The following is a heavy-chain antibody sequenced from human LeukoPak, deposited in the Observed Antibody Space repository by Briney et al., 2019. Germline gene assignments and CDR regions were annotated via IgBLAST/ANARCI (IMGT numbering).Heavy chain of an antibody. CDR3: AREVGGATSYYFDY. Sequence: GASVKVSCKASGYTFTSYAMNWVRQAPGQGLEWVGWISTDTGNPTYAQGFTGRFVFSLDTSVNTAYLQISSLKAEDTGVYYCAREVGGATSYYFDYWRQGTQVTVSS. CDR2: ISTDTGNP. D-gene: IGHD1-26*01. V-gene: IGHV7-4-1*02. J-gene: IGHJ4*02. CDR1: GYTFTSYA.